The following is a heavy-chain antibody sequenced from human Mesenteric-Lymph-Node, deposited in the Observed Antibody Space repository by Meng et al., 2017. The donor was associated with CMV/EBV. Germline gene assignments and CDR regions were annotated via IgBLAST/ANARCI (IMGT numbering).Heavy chain of an antibody. Sequence: GHLVGSGEGLAQPGGSLGLSCAAAGFNVRDKYMSWVRQAPGKGLEWVCIIYRGDNTYYIDSVKDRFTVPRDNSKNTMYLQMNSLRVEDTAVYYCTGDSVSNPNLDYWGQGTLVTVSS. CDR3: TGDSVSNPNLDY. CDR1: GFNVRDKY. J-gene: IGHJ4*02. CDR2: IYRGDNT. V-gene: IGHV3-66*01. D-gene: IGHD3-10*01.